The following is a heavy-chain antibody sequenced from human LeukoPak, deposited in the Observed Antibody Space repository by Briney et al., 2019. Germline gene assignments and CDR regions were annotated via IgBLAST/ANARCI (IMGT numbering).Heavy chain of an antibody. J-gene: IGHJ4*02. D-gene: IGHD1-26*01. CDR2: ISGSGGST. Sequence: PGGSLRLSCAASGFTFSSYAMSWVRQAPGEGLEWGSAISGSGGSTYYADSVKGRFTISRDNSKNTLYLQMNSLRAEDTAVYYCASSSIVGATINYWGQGTLVTVSS. CDR3: ASSSIVGATINY. CDR1: GFTFSSYA. V-gene: IGHV3-23*01.